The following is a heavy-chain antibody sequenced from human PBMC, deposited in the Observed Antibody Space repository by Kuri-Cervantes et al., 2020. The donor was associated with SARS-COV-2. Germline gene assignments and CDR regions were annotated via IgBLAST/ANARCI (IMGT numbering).Heavy chain of an antibody. V-gene: IGHV4-4*02. J-gene: IGHJ3*01. Sequence: SETLSLTCVVSGCAISAYNWWTWVRQPPGKGLQWHGEIFHDGSTKFNPSLSLRGRVTMSLDKSKNHFSLNLTSVTAADTAVYYCARESTYTFDLWGQGTLVTVSS. CDR1: GCAISAYNW. CDR3: ARESTYTFDL. D-gene: IGHD2-2*02. CDR2: IFHDGST.